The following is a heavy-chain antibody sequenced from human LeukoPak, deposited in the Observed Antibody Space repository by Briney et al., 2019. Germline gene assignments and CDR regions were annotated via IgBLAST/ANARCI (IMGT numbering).Heavy chain of an antibody. J-gene: IGHJ4*02. V-gene: IGHV3-7*03. Sequence: GGSLRLSCAASGFPFSSHWLSWFRQSPGKGLEWVAHINQDGSEKYYVDSVKGRFTISRDNAKSSLYLQMNSLKAEDTAIYYCATSIGVAVAFDFWGQGTLVTVSS. D-gene: IGHD6-19*01. CDR2: INQDGSEK. CDR1: GFPFSSHW. CDR3: ATSIGVAVAFDF.